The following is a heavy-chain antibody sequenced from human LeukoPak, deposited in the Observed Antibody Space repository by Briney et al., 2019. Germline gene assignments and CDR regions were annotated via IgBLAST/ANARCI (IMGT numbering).Heavy chain of an antibody. J-gene: IGHJ4*02. CDR2: TYYRSKWYY. CDR1: GDSVSSNSAA. CDR3: ARTRDLGPDY. V-gene: IGHV6-1*01. D-gene: IGHD1-26*01. Sequence: SQTLSLTCAISGDSVSSNSAAWNWIRQSPSRGLEWLGRTYYRSKWYYHYAVSVKSRITINPDTSRNQSSLQLNSVTPEDTAVYFCARTRDLGPDYWGQGSLVTVSS.